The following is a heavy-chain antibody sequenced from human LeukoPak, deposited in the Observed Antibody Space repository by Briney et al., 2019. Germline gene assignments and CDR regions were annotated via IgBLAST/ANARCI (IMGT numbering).Heavy chain of an antibody. CDR3: ARDGGATMVRGVATYDS. V-gene: IGHV3-7*01. Sequence: GGSLRLSCAASGFTFSTYWMSWVRQAPGKGLEWVANIKQDGSEKYYVDSVKGRFTISRDNAKNSLYLQMNTLRPEDTAVYYCARDGGATMVRGVATYDSWGQGTLVTASS. CDR1: GFTFSTYW. D-gene: IGHD3-10*01. J-gene: IGHJ4*02. CDR2: IKQDGSEK.